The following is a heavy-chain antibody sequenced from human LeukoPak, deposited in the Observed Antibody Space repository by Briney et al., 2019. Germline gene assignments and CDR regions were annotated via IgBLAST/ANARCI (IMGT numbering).Heavy chain of an antibody. CDR2: IYSSGTT. J-gene: IGHJ4*02. Sequence: GGSLTLSCSASGFTVSSDYMSWVRQAPGKGLAWLSVIYSSGTTYYADSVKGRFTISRDNSKNTVYLQMNSLRVEDTAVYYCTRGGSVPATRSFDYWGQGTLVTVSS. CDR3: TRGGSVPATRSFDY. V-gene: IGHV3-66*01. CDR1: GFTVSSDY. D-gene: IGHD6-19*01.